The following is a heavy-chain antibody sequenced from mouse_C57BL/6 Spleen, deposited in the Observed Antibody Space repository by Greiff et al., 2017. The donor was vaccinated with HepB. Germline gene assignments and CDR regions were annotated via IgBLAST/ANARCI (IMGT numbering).Heavy chain of an antibody. V-gene: IGHV1-61*01. J-gene: IGHJ2*01. Sequence: QVQLQQPGAELVRPGSSVKLSCKASGYTFTSYWMDWVKQRPGQGLEWIGNIYPSDSETHYNQKFKDKATLTVDKSSSTAYMQLSSLTSEDSAVYYCARDYYGSSYVYFDYWGQGTTLTFSS. CDR3: ARDYYGSSYVYFDY. D-gene: IGHD1-1*01. CDR2: IYPSDSET. CDR1: GYTFTSYW.